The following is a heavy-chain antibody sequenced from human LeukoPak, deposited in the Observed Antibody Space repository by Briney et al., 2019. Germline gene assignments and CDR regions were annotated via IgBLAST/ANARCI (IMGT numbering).Heavy chain of an antibody. CDR2: ISAYNGNT. J-gene: IGHJ4*02. Sequence: ASVKVSCKASGYTFTSYGISWVRQAPGQGLEWMGWISAYNGNTNYAQKLQGRVTMTTDTSTSTAYMELRSLRSDDTAMYYCARSYCSSSSCDWFDYWGQGTLVTVSS. CDR1: GYTFTSYG. CDR3: ARSYCSSSSCDWFDY. D-gene: IGHD2-15*01. V-gene: IGHV1-18*01.